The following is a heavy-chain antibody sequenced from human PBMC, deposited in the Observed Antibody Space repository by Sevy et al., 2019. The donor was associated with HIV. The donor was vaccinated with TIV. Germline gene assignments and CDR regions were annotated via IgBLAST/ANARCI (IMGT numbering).Heavy chain of an antibody. V-gene: IGHV3-15*01. CDR3: AAGVGASDFDY. CDR1: GFTFSKAW. Sequence: LSLTCVASGFTFSKAWMSWVRQAPGKGLEWVGRIKSKTDGATRDLAAPVKGRIIISRDDSKNTLYLQISNLKIEDTGVYFCAAGVGASDFDYWGQGTLVTVSS. J-gene: IGHJ4*02. CDR2: IKSKTDGATR. D-gene: IGHD1-26*01.